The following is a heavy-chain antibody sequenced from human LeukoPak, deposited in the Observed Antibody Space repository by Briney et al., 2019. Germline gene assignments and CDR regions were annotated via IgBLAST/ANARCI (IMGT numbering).Heavy chain of an antibody. Sequence: GGSLRLSCAASGFTFSSYAMHWVRQAPGKGLEWVAVISYDGSNKYYADSVKGRFTISRDKSKNTLYLQMNSLRAEDTAVYYCAKRGPSDYFYGMDVWGQGTTVTVSS. D-gene: IGHD2-2*01. CDR2: ISYDGSNK. V-gene: IGHV3-30*04. CDR3: AKRGPSDYFYGMDV. CDR1: GFTFSSYA. J-gene: IGHJ6*02.